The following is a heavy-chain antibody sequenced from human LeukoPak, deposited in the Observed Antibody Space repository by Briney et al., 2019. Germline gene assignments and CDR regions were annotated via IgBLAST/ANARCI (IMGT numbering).Heavy chain of an antibody. Sequence: ASVKVSCKVSGYTLTELSMHWARQAPGKGLEWMGGFDPEDGETIYAQKFQGRVTMTEDTSTDTAYMELSSLRSEDTAVYSCARGPDCCNIGWYLYWGQGTLVTVSS. J-gene: IGHJ1*01. CDR3: ARGPDCCNIGWYLY. CDR1: GYTLTELS. CDR2: FDPEDGET. V-gene: IGHV1-24*01. D-gene: IGHD6-19*01.